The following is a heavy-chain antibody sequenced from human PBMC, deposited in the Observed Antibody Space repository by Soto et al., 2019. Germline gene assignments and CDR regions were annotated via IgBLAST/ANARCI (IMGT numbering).Heavy chain of an antibody. CDR2: IKQDGSEK. Sequence: GGSLRLSCAASGFTFSSYWMSWVRQAPGKGLEWVANIKQDGSEKYYVDSVKGRFTISRDNAKNSLYLQMNSLRAEDTAVYYCSIVFFFTIFGVLSNWFFPLAQRSLVTVSS. CDR3: SIVFFFTIFGVLSNWFFP. D-gene: IGHD3-3*01. J-gene: IGHJ5*02. CDR1: GFTFSSYW. V-gene: IGHV3-7*01.